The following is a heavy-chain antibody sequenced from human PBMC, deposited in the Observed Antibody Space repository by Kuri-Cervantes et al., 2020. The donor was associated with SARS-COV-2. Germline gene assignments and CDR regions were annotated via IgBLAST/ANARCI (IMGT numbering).Heavy chain of an antibody. V-gene: IGHV3-30*03. Sequence: SCAAFGCTFSNSSMNCVRQAPGKGLEWVAVISYDGSNKYYADSVKGRFTISRDNSKNTLYLQMNSLRAEDTAVYYCARDPEYYDFWSGYSAIPDYYYYYGMDVWCQGTTVTVSS. CDR1: GCTFSNSS. D-gene: IGHD3-3*01. CDR3: ARDPEYYDFWSGYSAIPDYYYYYGMDV. J-gene: IGHJ6*02. CDR2: ISYDGSNK.